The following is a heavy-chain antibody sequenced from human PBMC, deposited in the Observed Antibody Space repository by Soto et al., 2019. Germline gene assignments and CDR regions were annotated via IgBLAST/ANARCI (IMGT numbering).Heavy chain of an antibody. Sequence: GGSLRLSCAASGFTFSSYAMSWVRQAPGKGLEWVSAISSSSYIYYADSVKGRFTISRDNAKNSLYLQMNSLRAEDTAVYYCARESEDLTSNFDYWGQGTLVTVSS. CDR3: ARESEDLTSNFDY. J-gene: IGHJ4*02. V-gene: IGHV3-21*01. CDR2: ISSSSYI. CDR1: GFTFSSYA.